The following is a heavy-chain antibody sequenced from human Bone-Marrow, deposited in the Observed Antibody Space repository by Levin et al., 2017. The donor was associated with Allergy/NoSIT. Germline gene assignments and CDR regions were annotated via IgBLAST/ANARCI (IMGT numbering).Heavy chain of an antibody. Sequence: ASVKVSCKASGDTFSSYTFTWVRQAPGQGLEWMGGIIPAFGTAKYAQKFQGRVTITAARYTHTAYMELSSLRSEDTAVYYCATSPGGSEFDYWGQGTLVTVSS. CDR3: ATSPGGSEFDY. CDR1: GDTFSSYT. J-gene: IGHJ4*02. V-gene: IGHV1-69*06. CDR2: IIPAFGTA. D-gene: IGHD3-10*01.